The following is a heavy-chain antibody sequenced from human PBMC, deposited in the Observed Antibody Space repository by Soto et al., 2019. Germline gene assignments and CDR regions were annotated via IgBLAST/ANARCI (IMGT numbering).Heavy chain of an antibody. V-gene: IGHV3-7*05. D-gene: IGHD5-12*01. J-gene: IGHJ4*02. CDR1: GFTFSTYW. CDR3: ARDWRDGYNHCFDY. CDR2: IKEDGSER. Sequence: GGSLRLSCAASGFTFSTYWMSWVRQAPGKGLEWVANIKEDGSERYYVDSVKGRFTISRDNAKNSLYLQMSSLRAEDTAVYYCARDWRDGYNHCFDYWGQGTLVTVSS.